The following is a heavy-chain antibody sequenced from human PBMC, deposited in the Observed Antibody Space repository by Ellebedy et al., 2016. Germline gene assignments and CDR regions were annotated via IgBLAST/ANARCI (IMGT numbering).Heavy chain of an antibody. CDR2: INHSGST. V-gene: IGHV4-34*01. CDR3: ARGVVAPGHKVYYYYMDV. J-gene: IGHJ6*03. CDR1: GGSFSGYY. D-gene: IGHD2-15*01. Sequence: SETLSLTXAVYGGSFSGYYWSWIRQPPGKGLEWIGEINHSGSTNYNPSLKSRVTISVDTSKNQFSLKLSSVTAADTAVYYCARGVVAPGHKVYYYYMDVWGKGTTVTVSS.